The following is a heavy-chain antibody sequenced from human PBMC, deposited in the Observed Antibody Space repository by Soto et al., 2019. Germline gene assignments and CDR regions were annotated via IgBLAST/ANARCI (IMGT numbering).Heavy chain of an antibody. CDR2: IIPIFGTA. V-gene: IGHV1-69*13. CDR1: GGTFSSYA. Sequence: SVKVSCKASGGTFSSYAISWVRQAPGQGLEWMGGIIPIFGTANYAQKFQGRVTITADESTSTAYMELSSLRSEDTAVYYCAREPYGGPNWFAPGGQATLVTVSS. J-gene: IGHJ5*02. CDR3: AREPYGGPNWFAP. D-gene: IGHD4-17*01.